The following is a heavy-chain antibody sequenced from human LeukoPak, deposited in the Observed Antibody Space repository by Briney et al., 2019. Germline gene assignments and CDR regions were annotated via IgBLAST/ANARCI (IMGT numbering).Heavy chain of an antibody. CDR3: TTVDRWELLNIGY. CDR2: IKRKTDGGTT. CDR1: GFTFTNAW. V-gene: IGHV3-15*01. D-gene: IGHD1-26*01. J-gene: IGHJ4*02. Sequence: GGSLRLSCAASGFTFTNAWMSWVRQAPGKGLEWVGRIKRKTDGGTTDYAAPMKGRFTISRDDSKNTLYLQMNSLKTEDTAVYYCTTVDRWELLNIGYWGQGTLVTVSS.